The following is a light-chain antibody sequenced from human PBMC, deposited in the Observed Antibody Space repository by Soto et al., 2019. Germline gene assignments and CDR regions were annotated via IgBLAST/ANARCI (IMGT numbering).Light chain of an antibody. CDR3: SSYAGNNIFV. J-gene: IGLJ1*01. V-gene: IGLV2-8*01. Sequence: QSVLTQPPSASGSPGQSVTISCTGTSSDVGAFDYVSWYQQHPGEAPKLLVYDVNKRPSGVPDRFSGSKSGNTASLTVSGLQAEDEADFYCSSYAGNNIFVFGTGTKVTVL. CDR2: DVN. CDR1: SSDVGAFDY.